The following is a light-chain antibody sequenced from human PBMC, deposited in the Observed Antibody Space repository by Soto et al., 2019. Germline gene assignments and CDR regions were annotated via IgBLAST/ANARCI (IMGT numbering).Light chain of an antibody. J-gene: IGKJ4*01. Sequence: EIVLSQSPGTLSLSPGERATLSCRASRSVSSSYLAWYQQKPGQAPRLLIYGASSRATGIPDRFSGSGSGTDFTLTISRLEPEDFAVYYCQPYNNWPLTFGGGTKVDIK. CDR2: GAS. CDR3: QPYNNWPLT. CDR1: RSVSSSY. V-gene: IGKV3-20*01.